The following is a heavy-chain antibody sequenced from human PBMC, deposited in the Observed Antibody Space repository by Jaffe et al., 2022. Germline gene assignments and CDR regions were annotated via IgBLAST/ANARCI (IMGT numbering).Heavy chain of an antibody. J-gene: IGHJ3*02. V-gene: IGHV4-34*01. CDR1: GGSFSGYY. CDR3: ARGPRGYSSQYRPRDAFDI. CDR2: INHSGST. Sequence: QVQLQQWGAGLLKPSETLSLTCAVYGGSFSGYYWSWIRQPPGKGLEWIGEINHSGSTNYNPSLKSRVTISVDTSKNQFSLKLSSVTAADTAVYYCARGPRGYSSQYRPRDAFDIWGQGTMVTVSS. D-gene: IGHD5-18*01.